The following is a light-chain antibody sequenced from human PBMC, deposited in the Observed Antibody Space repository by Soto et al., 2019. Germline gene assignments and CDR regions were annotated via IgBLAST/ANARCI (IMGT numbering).Light chain of an antibody. Sequence: QSVLTQPPSASGTPGQTVTISCSGGSSNIGSNYVYWYHQLPGAAPRLLMYRADQRPSGVPDRFSGSKSGTSASLAISGLRSEDDADYYCAAWDDNLSGLVFGGGTKLTVL. CDR3: AAWDDNLSGLV. CDR2: RAD. J-gene: IGLJ2*01. CDR1: SSNIGSNY. V-gene: IGLV1-47*01.